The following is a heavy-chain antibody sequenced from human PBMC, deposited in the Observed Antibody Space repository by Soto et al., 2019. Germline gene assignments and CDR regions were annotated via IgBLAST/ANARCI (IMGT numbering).Heavy chain of an antibody. CDR2: IKPDGSEK. J-gene: IGHJ4*02. CDR3: ARAEDYDFWSGPPKYFDN. Sequence: LRLSCATSGFTFRSYWMTWVRQAPGKGPEWVANIKPDGSEKQYVDSVKGRFTVSRDNAKKSLDLQVNSLRVEDTAVYYCARAEDYDFWSGPPKYFDNWGQGTQVTVSS. CDR1: GFTFRSYW. D-gene: IGHD3-3*01. V-gene: IGHV3-7*03.